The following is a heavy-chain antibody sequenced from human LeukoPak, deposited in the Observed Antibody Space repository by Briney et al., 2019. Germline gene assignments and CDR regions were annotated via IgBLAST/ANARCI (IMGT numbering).Heavy chain of an antibody. CDR3: ARHASRSYNNCQH. J-gene: IGHJ1*01. Sequence: SETLSLTCTVSGGSISNSNYYWGWIRQPPEKGLEWIGSIYSSGNTYYNPSLKSRVTMSVDTSKDQFSLNLNFVTAADTAVYYCARHASRSYNNCQHWGQGTLVTVSS. V-gene: IGHV4-39*01. D-gene: IGHD1-26*01. CDR1: GGSISNSNYY. CDR2: IYSSGNT.